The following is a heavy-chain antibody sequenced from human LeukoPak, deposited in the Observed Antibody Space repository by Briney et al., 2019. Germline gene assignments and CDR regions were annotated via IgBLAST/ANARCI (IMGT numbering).Heavy chain of an antibody. J-gene: IGHJ4*02. Sequence: GGSLRLSCAASGFTFSSYNMNWVRQAPGKGLEWLSYISSTSSTIYYADSVKGRLTISRDNAKNSLYLHMNSLRGEDTAVYYCARADWGSNFDYWGQGTLVTVSS. CDR2: ISSTSSTI. CDR1: GFTFSSYN. D-gene: IGHD7-27*01. CDR3: ARADWGSNFDY. V-gene: IGHV3-48*01.